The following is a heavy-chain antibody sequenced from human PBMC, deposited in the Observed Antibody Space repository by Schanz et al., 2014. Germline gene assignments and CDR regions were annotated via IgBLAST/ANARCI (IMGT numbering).Heavy chain of an antibody. CDR3: ARKVVATIGGYYDN. J-gene: IGHJ4*02. V-gene: IGHV3-74*02. D-gene: IGHD5-12*01. Sequence: EVQLLESGGGLVQPGGSLRLSCAASGFIFGSSVMAWVRQAPGKGLVWVSRINGDGSRTAYADSVKGRFTISRDNAKNTLYLQMSSLRAEDTAVYYCARKVVATIGGYYDNWGQGTLVIVSS. CDR2: INGDGSRT. CDR1: GFIFGSSV.